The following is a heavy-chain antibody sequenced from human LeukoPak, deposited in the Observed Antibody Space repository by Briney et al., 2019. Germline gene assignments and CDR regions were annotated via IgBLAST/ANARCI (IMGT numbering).Heavy chain of an antibody. CDR3: AKDPGIPYGMDV. J-gene: IGHJ6*02. CDR2: ISGSGGST. V-gene: IGHV3-23*01. CDR1: GFTFISYA. Sequence: GWSLRLSCAASGFTFISYAMSWVRQAPGKGLEWVSAISGSGGSTYYADSVKGRFTISRDNSKNTLYLQMNSLRAEDTAVYYCAKDPGIPYGMDVWGQGTTVTVSS.